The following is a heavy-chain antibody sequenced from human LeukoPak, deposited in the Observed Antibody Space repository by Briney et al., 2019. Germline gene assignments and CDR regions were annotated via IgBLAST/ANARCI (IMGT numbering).Heavy chain of an antibody. CDR2: IYWNDAK. CDR3: AHSLITLNYFDY. D-gene: IGHD3-22*01. V-gene: IGHV2-5*01. Sequence: SGPTLVNPTQTLTLTCTFSGFSLSTSGVGVGWIRQPPGKALEWLALIYWNDAKRYSPSLKSRLTITKDTSKNQVVLTMTNMDPVDTATYHCAHSLITLNYFDYWGQGTLVTVSS. CDR1: GFSLSTSGVG. J-gene: IGHJ4*02.